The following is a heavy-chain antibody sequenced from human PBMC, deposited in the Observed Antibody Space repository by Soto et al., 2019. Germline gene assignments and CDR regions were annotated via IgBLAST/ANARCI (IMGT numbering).Heavy chain of an antibody. CDR3: ARAPRIAAAEKYNWFDP. J-gene: IGHJ5*02. CDR2: IYYSGST. Sequence: SETLSLTCTVSGGSISSGGYYWSWIRQHPGKGLEWIGYIYYSGSTYYNPSLKSRVTISVDTSKNQFSLKLSSVTAADTAVYYCARAPRIAAAEKYNWFDPWGQGTLVTVSS. CDR1: GGSISSGGYY. V-gene: IGHV4-31*03. D-gene: IGHD6-13*01.